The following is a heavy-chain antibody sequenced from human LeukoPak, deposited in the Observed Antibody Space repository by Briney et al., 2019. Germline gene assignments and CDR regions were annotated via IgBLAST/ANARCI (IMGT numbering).Heavy chain of an antibody. CDR2: LSYDGSYQ. CDR3: ARGVRATIYDAFDI. J-gene: IGHJ3*02. Sequence: HSGGSLRLSCAPSGFNFSTYPMHWVRQAPGKGLEWVALLSYDGSYQYYADSVKGRFTISRDISKNTLYLQMNSLRAEDTALYYCARGVRATIYDAFDIWGQGTMVTVSS. CDR1: GFNFSTYP. V-gene: IGHV3-30*04. D-gene: IGHD3-9*01.